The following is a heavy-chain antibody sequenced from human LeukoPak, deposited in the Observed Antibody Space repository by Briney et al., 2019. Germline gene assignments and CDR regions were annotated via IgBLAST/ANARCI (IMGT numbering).Heavy chain of an antibody. V-gene: IGHV3-23*01. CDR2: ITPNADRA. D-gene: IGHD3-22*01. CDR3: AIMHGYYDGSGYWVQ. J-gene: IGHJ1*01. Sequence: GGSLRLSCAASGFTFSDYYMSWIRQAPGKGLEWVSFITPNADRASYADSVKGRFTISRDNPRNTLYMQMNSLRDEATAVYYCAIMHGYYDGSGYWVQWGQGTLVTVSS. CDR1: GFTFSDYY.